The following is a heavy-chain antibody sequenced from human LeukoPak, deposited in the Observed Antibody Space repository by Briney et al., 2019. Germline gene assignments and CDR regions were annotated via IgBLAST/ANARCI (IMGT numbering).Heavy chain of an antibody. D-gene: IGHD3-22*01. CDR3: ARTEYYYDSSGYLIDAFDI. J-gene: IGHJ3*02. Sequence: GGSLRLSCAASGFTFSSYSMNWVRQAPGKGLEWVSSISSSSSYIYYADSVKGRFTIFRDNAKNSLYLQMNSLRAEDTAVYYCARTEYYYDSSGYLIDAFDIWGQGTMVTVSS. CDR2: ISSSSSYI. V-gene: IGHV3-21*04. CDR1: GFTFSSYS.